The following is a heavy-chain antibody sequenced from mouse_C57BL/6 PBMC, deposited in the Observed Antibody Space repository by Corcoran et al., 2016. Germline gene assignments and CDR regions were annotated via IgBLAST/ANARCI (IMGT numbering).Heavy chain of an antibody. D-gene: IGHD2-4*01. J-gene: IGHJ1*03. CDR2: IYPRSGNT. V-gene: IGHV1-81*01. CDR3: AREGYDYGRGLWCFDV. CDR1: GYTFTSYG. Sequence: QVQLQQSGAELARPGASVKLSCKASGYTFTSYGISWVKQRTGQGLEWIGEIYPRSGNTYYNEKFKGKATLTADKSSSTAYMELRSLTSEDSAVYFCAREGYDYGRGLWCFDVWGTGTTVTVSS.